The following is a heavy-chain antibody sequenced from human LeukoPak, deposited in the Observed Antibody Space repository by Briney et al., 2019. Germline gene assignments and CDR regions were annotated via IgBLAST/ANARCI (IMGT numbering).Heavy chain of an antibody. Sequence: PSQTLSLTCTVSGGSISSGGYYRSWIRQHPGKGLEWIGYIYYSGSTYYNPSLKSRVTISVDTSKNQFSLKLSSVTAADTAVYYCARESGAYGDYTFDYWGQGTLVTVSS. V-gene: IGHV4-31*03. D-gene: IGHD4-17*01. J-gene: IGHJ4*02. CDR3: ARESGAYGDYTFDY. CDR2: IYYSGST. CDR1: GGSISSGGYY.